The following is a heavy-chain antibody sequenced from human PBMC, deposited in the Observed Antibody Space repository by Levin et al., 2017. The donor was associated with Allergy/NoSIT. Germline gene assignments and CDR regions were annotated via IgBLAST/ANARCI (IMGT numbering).Heavy chain of an antibody. J-gene: IGHJ4*02. CDR3: ARGRLYSYGGGRGYFDY. Sequence: SETLSLTCAVYGGSFSGYYWSWIRQPPGKGLEWIGEINHSGSTNYNPSLKSRVTISVDTSKNQFSLKLSSVTAADTAVYYCARGRLYSYGGGRGYFDYWGQGTLVTVSS. D-gene: IGHD5-18*01. V-gene: IGHV4-34*01. CDR2: INHSGST. CDR1: GGSFSGYY.